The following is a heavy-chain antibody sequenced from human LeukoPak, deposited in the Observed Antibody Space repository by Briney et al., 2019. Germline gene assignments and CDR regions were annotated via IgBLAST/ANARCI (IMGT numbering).Heavy chain of an antibody. J-gene: IGHJ5*02. V-gene: IGHV4-34*01. CDR3: ARDPSPNDILTFDP. Sequence: SETLSLTCAVYGGSFSGYYWSWIRQPPGKGLEWIGEINHSGSTNYNPSLKSRVTISVDTSKNQFSLKLSSVTAADTAVYYCARDPSPNDILTFDPWGQGTLVTVSS. D-gene: IGHD3-9*01. CDR2: INHSGST. CDR1: GGSFSGYY.